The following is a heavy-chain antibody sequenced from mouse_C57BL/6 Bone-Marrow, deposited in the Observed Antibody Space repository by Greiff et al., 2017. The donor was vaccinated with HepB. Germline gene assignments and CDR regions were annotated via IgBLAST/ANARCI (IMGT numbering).Heavy chain of an antibody. J-gene: IGHJ2*01. CDR1: GYTFTDYE. CDR2: IDPETGGT. Sequence: LQESGAELVRPGASVTLSCKASGYTFTDYEMHWVKQTPVHGLEWIGAIDPETGGTAYNQKFKGKAILTADKSSSTAYMELRSLTSEDSAVYYCTRRNYEDYWGQGTTLTVSS. V-gene: IGHV1-15*01. D-gene: IGHD2-4*01. CDR3: TRRNYEDY.